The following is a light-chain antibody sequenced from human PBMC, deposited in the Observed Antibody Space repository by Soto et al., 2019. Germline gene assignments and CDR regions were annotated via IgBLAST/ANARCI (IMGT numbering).Light chain of an antibody. CDR2: DVS. CDR1: SSDVGGYHF. V-gene: IGLV2-14*03. CDR3: SSYTSGSILDV. Sequence: QSVLTQPASVSGSPGQSITISCTGTSSDVGGYHFVSWYQQHPGKAPKLIIYDVSNRPSEVSIRFSGSKSGNTASLTISGLQAEDEADYYCSSYTSGSILDVFGTGTKVTVL. J-gene: IGLJ1*01.